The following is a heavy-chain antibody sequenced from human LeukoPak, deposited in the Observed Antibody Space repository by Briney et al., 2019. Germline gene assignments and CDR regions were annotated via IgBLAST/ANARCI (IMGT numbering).Heavy chain of an antibody. D-gene: IGHD3-3*01. CDR3: ARLGDFWSGYYDY. Sequence: SGTLSLTCAVSGGSISSSNWWSWVRQPPGKGLEWIGEIYYSGSTYYNPSLKSRVTISVDTSKNQFSLKLSSVTAADTAVYYCARLGDFWSGYYDYWGQGTLVTVSS. CDR2: IYYSGST. V-gene: IGHV4-4*02. CDR1: GGSISSSNW. J-gene: IGHJ4*02.